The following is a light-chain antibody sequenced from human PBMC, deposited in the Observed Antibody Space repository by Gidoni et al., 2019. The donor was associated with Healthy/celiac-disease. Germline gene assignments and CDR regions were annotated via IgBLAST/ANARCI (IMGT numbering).Light chain of an antibody. J-gene: IGLJ2*01. Sequence: YELTQPPSVSVYPGQTASITCSGDKWGDTYACWYQQKPGPSPVLVIYQDSKRPSGIPERFSGSNSGNTATLTISGTQAMDEADYYCQAWDSSTVVFGGWTTLTVL. V-gene: IGLV3-1*01. CDR2: QDS. CDR3: QAWDSSTVV. CDR1: KWGDTY.